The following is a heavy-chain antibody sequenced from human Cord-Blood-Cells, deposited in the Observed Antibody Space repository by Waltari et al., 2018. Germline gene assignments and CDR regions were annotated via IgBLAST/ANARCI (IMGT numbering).Heavy chain of an antibody. CDR1: GFTFSSYA. CDR3: AKDRVRIAARRSDAFDI. V-gene: IGHV3-23*01. J-gene: IGHJ3*02. D-gene: IGHD6-6*01. Sequence: EVQLLESGGGLVQPGGSLRLSCAASGFTFSSYAMSWVRQPPGKGLEWVSAISGSGGSTYYADSVKGRFTISRDNSKNTLYLQMNSLRAEDTAVYYCAKDRVRIAARRSDAFDIWGQGTMVTVSS. CDR2: ISGSGGST.